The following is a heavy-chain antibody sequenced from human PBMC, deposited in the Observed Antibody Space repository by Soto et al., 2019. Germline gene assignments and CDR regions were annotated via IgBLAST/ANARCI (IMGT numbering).Heavy chain of an antibody. CDR1: GDSVSSNSAA. J-gene: IGHJ6*02. Sequence: SQTLSLTCAISGDSVSSNSAAWNWIRQSPSRGLEWLGRTYYRSKWYNDYAVSVKSRITINPDTSKNQFSLQLNSVAPEDTAVHYCARDFIVVVPGGNYYYGLDVWGQGTTVTVSS. D-gene: IGHD2-2*01. CDR2: TYYRSKWYN. CDR3: ARDFIVVVPGGNYYYGLDV. V-gene: IGHV6-1*01.